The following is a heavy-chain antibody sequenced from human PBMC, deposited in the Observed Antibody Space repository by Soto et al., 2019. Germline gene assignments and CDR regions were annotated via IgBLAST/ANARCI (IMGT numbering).Heavy chain of an antibody. CDR2: ISFDGSKK. CDR1: GFTFSIYA. Sequence: QAQLVESGGGVVPPGRSLRLSCAASGFTFSIYAMHWVRQAPGKGLECVTCISFDGSKKYYADSVKDRCTVSRDNYKNKRYVQMNSLRAEDTAVYYCARERRFGYGYKLGFAQWGKGHLVNVSS. D-gene: IGHD3-10*01. CDR3: ARERRFGYGYKLGFAQ. J-gene: IGHJ4*02. V-gene: IGHV3-30-3*01.